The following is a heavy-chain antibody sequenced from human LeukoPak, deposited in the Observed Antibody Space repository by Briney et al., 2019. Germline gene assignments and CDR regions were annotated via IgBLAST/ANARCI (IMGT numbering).Heavy chain of an antibody. J-gene: IGHJ6*02. D-gene: IGHD2-2*01. CDR1: GFTFSSYS. Sequence: PGGSLRLSCAASGFTFSSYSMNWVRQAPGKGLEWVSSISSSSGYIYYADSVKGRFTISRDNAKNSLYLQMNSLRAEDTAVYYCARDAPSIVVVPAAAPYYYYGMDVWGQGTTVTVSS. CDR2: ISSSSGYI. V-gene: IGHV3-21*01. CDR3: ARDAPSIVVVPAAAPYYYYGMDV.